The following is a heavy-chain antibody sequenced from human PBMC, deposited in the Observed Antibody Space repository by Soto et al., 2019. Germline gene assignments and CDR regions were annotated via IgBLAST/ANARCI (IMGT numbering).Heavy chain of an antibody. D-gene: IGHD5-12*01. CDR2: ISAYNGNT. Sequence: GASVKVSCKASGYIFTSYGISWVRQAPGQGLEWMGWISAYNGNTNYAQKLQGRVTMTTDTSTSTAYMELRSLRSDDTAVYYCARDPPRYSGYALSGYSSGPAFDYWGQGTLVTVSS. V-gene: IGHV1-18*01. CDR1: GYIFTSYG. CDR3: ARDPPRYSGYALSGYSSGPAFDY. J-gene: IGHJ4*02.